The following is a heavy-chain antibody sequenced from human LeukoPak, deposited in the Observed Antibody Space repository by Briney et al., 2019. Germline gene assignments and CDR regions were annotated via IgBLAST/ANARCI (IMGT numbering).Heavy chain of an antibody. CDR3: ARHGGSGYDFWSGYYVHWFDP. V-gene: IGHV4-39*01. Sequence: SETLSLTCTASGGSISSSSYYWGWIRQPPGKGLEWIGSIYYSGSTYYNPSLKSRVTISVDTSKNQFSLKLNSVTAADTAVYYCARHGGSGYDFWSGYYVHWFDPWGQGTLVTVSS. J-gene: IGHJ5*02. D-gene: IGHD3-3*01. CDR1: GGSISSSSYY. CDR2: IYYSGST.